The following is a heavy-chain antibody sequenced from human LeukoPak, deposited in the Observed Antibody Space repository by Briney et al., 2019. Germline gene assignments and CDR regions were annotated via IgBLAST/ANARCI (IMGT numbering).Heavy chain of an antibody. J-gene: IGHJ4*02. V-gene: IGHV1-18*01. Sequence: GASVKVSCKASGGTFSSYAISWVRQAPGQGLEWMGWISAYNGNTNYAQKLQGRVTMTTDTSTSTAYMELRSLRSDDTAVYYCAREKRGSPIDYWGQGTLVTVSS. D-gene: IGHD3-10*01. CDR2: ISAYNGNT. CDR1: GGTFSSYA. CDR3: AREKRGSPIDY.